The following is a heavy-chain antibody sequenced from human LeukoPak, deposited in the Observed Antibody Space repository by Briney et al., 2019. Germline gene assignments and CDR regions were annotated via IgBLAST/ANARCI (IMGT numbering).Heavy chain of an antibody. Sequence: SETLSLTCTVSGGSVSSGSYYWRWIRQPPGKGLEWIGNIYHSGSTKYSPSLKSRVTISVDTSKNQFSLKLSSVTAADTAVYYCASRVAGTSMDVWGQGTTVTVSS. D-gene: IGHD6-19*01. J-gene: IGHJ6*02. CDR3: ASRVAGTSMDV. CDR1: GGSVSSGSYY. CDR2: IYHSGST. V-gene: IGHV4-61*01.